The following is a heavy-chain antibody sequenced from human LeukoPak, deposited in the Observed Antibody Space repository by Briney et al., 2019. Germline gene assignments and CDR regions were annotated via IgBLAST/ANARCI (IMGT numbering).Heavy chain of an antibody. CDR1: GGTFSSYA. J-gene: IGHJ3*02. CDR2: IIPIFSTA. V-gene: IGHV1-69*01. CDR3: ARESLPYYYDSSGYYSPKGNAFDI. Sequence: SVNVSCKASGGTFSSYAISWVRQAPGQGLEWMGGIIPIFSTANYAQKFQGRVTITADESTSTAYTELSSLRSEDTAVYYCARESLPYYYDSSGYYSPKGNAFDIWGQGTMVTVSS. D-gene: IGHD3-22*01.